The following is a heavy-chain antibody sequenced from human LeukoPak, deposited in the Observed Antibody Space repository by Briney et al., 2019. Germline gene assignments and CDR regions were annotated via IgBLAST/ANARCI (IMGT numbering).Heavy chain of an antibody. J-gene: IGHJ4*02. V-gene: IGHV1-46*01. Sequence: GASVKVSCKASGYTFTTYNMNWVRQAPGQGPECMGIIKTNDGTTNYAQSFQGRVTMTRDTSTTTVYMELSSLTSDDTAVYYCARGGVGPAAGPFHFDYWGQGTLVTVSS. CDR1: GYTFTTYN. CDR3: ARGGVGPAAGPFHFDY. D-gene: IGHD6-13*01. CDR2: IKTNDGTT.